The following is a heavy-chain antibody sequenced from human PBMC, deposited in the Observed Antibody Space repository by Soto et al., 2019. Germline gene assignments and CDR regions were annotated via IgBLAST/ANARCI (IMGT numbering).Heavy chain of an antibody. D-gene: IGHD6-19*01. CDR2: ISWNSGSI. J-gene: IGHJ4*02. V-gene: IGHV3-9*01. CDR3: AKGYSSGWYEVGSDY. CDR1: GFTFDDYA. Sequence: SLRLSCAASGFTFDDYAMHWVRQAPGKGLEWVSGISWNSGSIGYADSVKGRFTISRDNAKNSLYLQMNSLRAEDTALYYCAKGYSSGWYEVGSDYWGQGTLVTVSS.